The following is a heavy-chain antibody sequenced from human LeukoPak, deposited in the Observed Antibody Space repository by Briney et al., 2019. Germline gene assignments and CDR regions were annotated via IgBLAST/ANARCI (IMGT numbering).Heavy chain of an antibody. D-gene: IGHD1-20*01. CDR2: ISSNGGST. J-gene: IGHJ3*02. CDR3: AKDTGRITITVPKDAFDI. Sequence: GGSLRLSCSASGFTFSSYAMHWVRQAPGKGLEYVSAISSNGGSTYYADSVKGRFTISRDNSKNTLYLQMSSLRAEDTAVYYCAKDTGRITITVPKDAFDIWGQGTMVTVSS. V-gene: IGHV3-64D*06. CDR1: GFTFSSYA.